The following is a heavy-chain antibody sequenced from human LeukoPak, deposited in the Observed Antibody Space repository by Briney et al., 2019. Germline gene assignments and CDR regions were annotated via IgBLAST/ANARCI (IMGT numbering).Heavy chain of an antibody. D-gene: IGHD2-15*01. CDR2: FSGSGGST. Sequence: SGGSLRLSCAASGFTFSSYAMSWVRQAPGKGLEWVSAFSGSGGSTYYADSVKGRFTISRDNSKNTLYLQMNSLRAEDTAVYYCAKDRVVVVVAATTGFDPWGQGTLVTVSS. CDR1: GFTFSSYA. CDR3: AKDRVVVVVAATTGFDP. J-gene: IGHJ5*02. V-gene: IGHV3-23*01.